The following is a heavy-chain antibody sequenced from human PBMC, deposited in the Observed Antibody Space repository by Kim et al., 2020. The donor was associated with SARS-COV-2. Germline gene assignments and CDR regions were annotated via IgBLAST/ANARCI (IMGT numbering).Heavy chain of an antibody. CDR3: AREDMVWGYYGMDV. CDR1: GYTFTGYY. Sequence: ASVKVSCKASGYTFTGYYMHWVRQAPGQGLEWMGWINPNSGGTNYAQKFQGWVTMTRDTSISTAYMELSRLRSDDTAVYYCAREDMVWGYYGMDVWGQGTTVTSSS. V-gene: IGHV1-2*04. J-gene: IGHJ6*02. D-gene: IGHD3-10*01. CDR2: INPNSGGT.